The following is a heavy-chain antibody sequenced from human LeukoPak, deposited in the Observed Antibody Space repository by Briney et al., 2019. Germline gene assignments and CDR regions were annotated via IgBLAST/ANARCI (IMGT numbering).Heavy chain of an antibody. CDR1: GGSISSYY. V-gene: IGHV4-59*01. CDR2: IYYSGST. CDR3: ARYYDSSGYSFDY. J-gene: IGHJ4*02. Sequence: SETLSLTCTVSGGSISSYYWSWIRQPPGRGLEWIGYIYYSGSTNYNPSLKSRVTISVDTSKNQFSLKLSSVTAADTAVYYCARYYDSSGYSFDYWGQGTLVTVSS. D-gene: IGHD3-22*01.